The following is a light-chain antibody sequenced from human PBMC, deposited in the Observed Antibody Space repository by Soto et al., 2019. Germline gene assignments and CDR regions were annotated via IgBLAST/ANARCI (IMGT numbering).Light chain of an antibody. CDR1: QTISSW. Sequence: DIQMTQSPSTLSVSLGDIVTISCRASQTISSWLAWYQQKPGKAPKLLIYKASTLKSGVPSRFSGSGSGTEFTLTISSLQPDDFATYYCQHYNSYSEAFGQGTKVDI. CDR3: QHYNSYSEA. CDR2: KAS. V-gene: IGKV1-5*03. J-gene: IGKJ1*01.